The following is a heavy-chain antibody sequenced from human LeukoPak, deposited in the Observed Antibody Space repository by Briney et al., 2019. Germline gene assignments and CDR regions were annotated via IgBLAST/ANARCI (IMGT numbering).Heavy chain of an antibody. D-gene: IGHD3-10*01. Sequence: SETLSLTCTVSGGSISSYYWSWIRQPAGKGLEWIGRIYTSGSTNYNPSLKSRVTMSVDTSKNQFSLKLSPVTAADTAVYYCAANSADYNTLGSSYKVWGQGTLVTVSS. V-gene: IGHV4-4*07. CDR2: IYTSGST. CDR1: GGSISSYY. CDR3: AANSADYNTLGSSYKV. J-gene: IGHJ4*02.